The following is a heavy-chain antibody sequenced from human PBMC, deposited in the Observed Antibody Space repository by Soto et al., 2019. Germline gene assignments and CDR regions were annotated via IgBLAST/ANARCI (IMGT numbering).Heavy chain of an antibody. D-gene: IGHD6-6*01. CDR2: INHSGST. V-gene: IGHV4-34*01. J-gene: IGHJ4*02. Sequence: SETLSLTCAVYGGSFSGYYWSWIRQPPGKGLEWIGEINHSGSTNYSPSLKSRVTISVDTSKNQFSLKLSSVTAADTAVYYCARGRSIAAPFDYWGQGTLVTVSS. CDR3: ARGRSIAAPFDY. CDR1: GGSFSGYY.